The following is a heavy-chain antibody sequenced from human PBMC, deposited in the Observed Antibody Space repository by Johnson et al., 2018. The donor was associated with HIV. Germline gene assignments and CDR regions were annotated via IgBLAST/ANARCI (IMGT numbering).Heavy chain of an antibody. D-gene: IGHD4-17*01. J-gene: IGHJ3*02. CDR2: INWNGGNT. Sequence: MQLVESGGGVVRPGGSLRLSCAASGFTFDDYGMSWVRQAPGKGLEWVSGINWNGGNTDYADSVKGRFTISRDNAKNSLYLQMSSLRAEDTALYYCARERAVTTKGYDEDAFDIWGQGTMVTVSS. V-gene: IGHV3-20*04. CDR3: ARERAVTTKGYDEDAFDI. CDR1: GFTFDDYG.